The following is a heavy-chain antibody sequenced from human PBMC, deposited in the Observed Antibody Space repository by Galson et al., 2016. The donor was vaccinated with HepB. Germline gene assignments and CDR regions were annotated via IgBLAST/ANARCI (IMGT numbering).Heavy chain of an antibody. Sequence: LSLTCTVSGGSISRGSYYCGWIRQSPGKGLEWIGSIYYSGSTHYNPSLPSRVTISLDTSTNQFSLKLESVTAADTAVYYCGRDMFTTGWHDAFDIWGQGTMVTVSS. J-gene: IGHJ3*02. V-gene: IGHV4-39*07. CDR3: GRDMFTTGWHDAFDI. CDR2: IYYSGST. CDR1: GGSISRGSYY. D-gene: IGHD6-19*01.